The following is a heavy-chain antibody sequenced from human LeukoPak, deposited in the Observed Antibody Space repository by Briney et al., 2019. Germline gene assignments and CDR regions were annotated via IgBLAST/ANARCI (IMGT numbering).Heavy chain of an antibody. CDR1: GYTFTSYA. CDR3: ATRNEEMATIWVARYYYYMDV. Sequence: ASVKVSCKASGYTFTSYAMNWVRQAPGQGLEWMGWINTNTGNPTYAQGFTGRFVFSLDTSVSTAYLQISSLKAEDTAVYYCATRNEEMATIWVARYYYYMDVWGKGTTVTVFS. D-gene: IGHD5-24*01. CDR2: INTNTGNP. J-gene: IGHJ6*03. V-gene: IGHV7-4-1*02.